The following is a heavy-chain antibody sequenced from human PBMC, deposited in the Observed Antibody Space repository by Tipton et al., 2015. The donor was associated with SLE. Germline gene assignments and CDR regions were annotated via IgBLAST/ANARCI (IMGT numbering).Heavy chain of an antibody. CDR3: ARDWSGEDIVVVPAAWGAFDI. J-gene: IGHJ3*02. Sequence: TLSLTCTVSGGSISSHYWSWIRQPPGKGLEWIGYIYTSGSTNYNPSLKSRVTISVDTSKNQFSLKLSSVTAADTAVYYCARDWSGEDIVVVPAAWGAFDIWGQGTMVTVSS. CDR1: GGSISSHY. V-gene: IGHV4-4*09. D-gene: IGHD2-2*01. CDR2: IYTSGST.